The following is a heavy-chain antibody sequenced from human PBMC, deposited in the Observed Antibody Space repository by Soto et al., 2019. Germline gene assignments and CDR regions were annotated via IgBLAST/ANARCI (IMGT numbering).Heavy chain of an antibody. CDR3: TTDRRDPLHDSSGYYYYFDC. CDR2: INRKTDGGTT. Sequence: GGSPRLSCAASGFTFSNAWMSWVRQAPGKGLEWVGRINRKTDGGTTDYAAPVKGRFTISRDDSKNTLYLQMNSLKTEDTAVYYCTTDRRDPLHDSSGYYYYFDCWGQGTLVTVSS. J-gene: IGHJ4*02. CDR1: GFTFSNAW. D-gene: IGHD3-22*01. V-gene: IGHV3-15*01.